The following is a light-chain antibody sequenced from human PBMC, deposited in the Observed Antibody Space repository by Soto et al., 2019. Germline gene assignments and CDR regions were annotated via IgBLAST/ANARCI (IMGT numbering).Light chain of an antibody. J-gene: IGKJ1*01. CDR1: QSVSSNY. CDR2: DVS. V-gene: IGKV3-20*01. CDR3: QQYGSSPT. Sequence: DIVLTQSPGTLSLSPGERATLSCRSSQSVSSNYLAGYQQKPDQAPRLVIYDVSGRATGIPDRFSGSGSGTDFTLTISRLEPEDFAVYYCQQYGSSPTFGQGTKVEIK.